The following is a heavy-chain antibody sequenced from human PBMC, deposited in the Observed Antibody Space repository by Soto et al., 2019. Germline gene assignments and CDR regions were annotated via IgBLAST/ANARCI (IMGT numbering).Heavy chain of an antibody. J-gene: IGHJ4*02. CDR1: GFTFSSYA. CDR2: ISGSGGST. Sequence: GESLKISCAASGFTFSSYAMSWVRQAPGKGLEWVSAISGSGGSTYYADSVKGRFTISRDNSKNTLYLQMNSLRAEDTAVYYCAKAPSSSSSYFDYWGQGTLVTVSS. V-gene: IGHV3-23*01. CDR3: AKAPSSSSSYFDY. D-gene: IGHD6-6*01.